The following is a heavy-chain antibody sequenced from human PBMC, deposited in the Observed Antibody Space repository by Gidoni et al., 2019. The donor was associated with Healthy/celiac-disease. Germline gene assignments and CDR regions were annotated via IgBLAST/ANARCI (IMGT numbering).Heavy chain of an antibody. Sequence: QVQLVESGGGVVQPGRSLRLSCAASGFTFSRYAMHWVRQAPGKGLEWVAVISYDGSNKYYADSVKGRFTISRDNSKNTLYLQMNSLRAEDTAVYYCAVLSGEQQLVLDAFDIWGQGTMVTVSS. V-gene: IGHV3-30-3*01. CDR2: ISYDGSNK. J-gene: IGHJ3*02. CDR1: GFTFSRYA. D-gene: IGHD6-13*01. CDR3: AVLSGEQQLVLDAFDI.